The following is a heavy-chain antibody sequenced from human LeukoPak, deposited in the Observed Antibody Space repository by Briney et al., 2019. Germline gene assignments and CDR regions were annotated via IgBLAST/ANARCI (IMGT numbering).Heavy chain of an antibody. CDR3: ARDRYDSSAPGYFDY. CDR1: GYTFTGYY. D-gene: IGHD3-22*01. Sequence: ASVKVSCKASGYTFTGYYMHWVRQAPGQGLEWMGWINPNSGGTNYAQKFQGRVTMTRDMSTSTVYMELSSLRSEDTAVYYCARDRYDSSAPGYFDYWGQGTLVTVSS. V-gene: IGHV1-2*02. J-gene: IGHJ4*02. CDR2: INPNSGGT.